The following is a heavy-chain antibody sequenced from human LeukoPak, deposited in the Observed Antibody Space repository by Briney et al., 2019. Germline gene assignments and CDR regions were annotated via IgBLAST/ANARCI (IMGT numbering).Heavy chain of an antibody. Sequence: PGGSLRLSCAASGFTFDDYGTSWVRQAPGKGLEWVSGINWNGGSTGYADSVKGRFTISGDNAKNSLYLQMNSLRAEDTALYHCARVGSSSWKWEFDPWGQGTLVTVSS. J-gene: IGHJ5*02. V-gene: IGHV3-20*01. CDR3: ARVGSSSWKWEFDP. CDR1: GFTFDDYG. D-gene: IGHD6-13*01. CDR2: INWNGGST.